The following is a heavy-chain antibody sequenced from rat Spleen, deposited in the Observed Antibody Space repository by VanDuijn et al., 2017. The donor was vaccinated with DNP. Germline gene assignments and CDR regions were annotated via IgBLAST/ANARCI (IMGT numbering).Heavy chain of an antibody. CDR2: ISYDGGST. D-gene: IGHD1-2*01. V-gene: IGHV5-20*01. Sequence: EVQLVESGGGLVQPGRSMKLSCAASGFNFSDYGMAWVLQAPRKGLEWVAAISYDGGSTYYRDSAKGRFTISRDNAKSTLYLQMDSLRSEDTATYSCTTHGSIATISTGAMDVWGQGTSVTVSS. CDR3: TTHGSIATISTGAMDV. J-gene: IGHJ4*01. CDR1: GFNFSDYG.